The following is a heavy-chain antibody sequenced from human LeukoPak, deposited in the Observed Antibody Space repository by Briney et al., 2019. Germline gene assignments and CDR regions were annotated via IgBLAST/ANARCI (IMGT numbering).Heavy chain of an antibody. D-gene: IGHD2-2*01. CDR3: VRDRTKYCSSTSCPLDY. V-gene: IGHV1-2*02. J-gene: IGHJ4*02. CDR2: INPNSGVT. CDR1: GYTFTGYY. Sequence: ASVKVSCKASGYTFTGYYMHWVRQAPGQGLEWMGWINPNSGVTNYAQKFQGRVTMTRDTSISTAYMELSRLRSDDTAVYYCVRDRTKYCSSTSCPLDYWGQGTLVTVSS.